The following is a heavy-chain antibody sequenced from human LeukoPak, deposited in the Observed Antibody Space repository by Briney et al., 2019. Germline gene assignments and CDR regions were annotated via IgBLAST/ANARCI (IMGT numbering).Heavy chain of an antibody. CDR3: ARAAYYDILTGPFDY. V-gene: IGHV3-21*01. CDR1: GLTFSSYC. CDR2: ISSSSSYI. J-gene: IGHJ4*02. Sequence: PGGSLRLSWAASGLTFSSYCMNWVRHAPREGLEWVSSISSSSSYIYYADSVKGRFTISRDNAKNSLYLQMNSLRAEDTAVYYCARAAYYDILTGPFDYWGQGTLVTVSS. D-gene: IGHD3-9*01.